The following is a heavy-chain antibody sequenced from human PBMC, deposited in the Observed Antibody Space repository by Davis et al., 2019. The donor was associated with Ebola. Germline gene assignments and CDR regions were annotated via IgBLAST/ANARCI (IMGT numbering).Heavy chain of an antibody. Sequence: PGGSLRLSCAASGFTFSSYAMHWVRQAPGKGLEWVAVISYDGSNKYYADSVKGRFTISRDNSKNTLYLQMNSLRAEDTAVYYCARPFVRDGYVRNAFDIWGQGTMVTVSS. CDR3: ARPFVRDGYVRNAFDI. V-gene: IGHV3-30-3*01. CDR1: GFTFSSYA. J-gene: IGHJ3*02. CDR2: ISYDGSNK. D-gene: IGHD5-24*01.